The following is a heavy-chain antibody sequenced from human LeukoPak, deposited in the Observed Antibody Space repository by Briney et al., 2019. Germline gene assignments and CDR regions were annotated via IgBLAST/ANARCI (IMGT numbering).Heavy chain of an antibody. Sequence: VASVKVSCKVSGYTLTELSVHWVRQAPGKGLEWMGGFDPEDGETIYAQKFQGRVTMTEDTSTDTAYMELSSLRSEDTAVYYCATMGYYYDSSGYYYIDYWGQGTLVTVSS. CDR3: ATMGYYYDSSGYYYIDY. CDR1: GYTLTELS. CDR2: FDPEDGET. J-gene: IGHJ4*02. D-gene: IGHD3-22*01. V-gene: IGHV1-24*01.